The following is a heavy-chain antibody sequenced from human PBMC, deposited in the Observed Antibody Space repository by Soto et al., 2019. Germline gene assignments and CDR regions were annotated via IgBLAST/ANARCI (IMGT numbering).Heavy chain of an antibody. J-gene: IGHJ6*02. V-gene: IGHV4-31*03. Sequence: SETLSLTCTVSGGSISSGGYYWSWIRQHPGKGLEWIGYIYYSGSTYYNPSLKSRVTISVDTSKNQFSLKLSSVTAADTAVYYCARDGYYDSSGPDDGHYGMDVWGQGTTVTVSS. CDR2: IYYSGST. CDR1: GGSISSGGYY. D-gene: IGHD3-22*01. CDR3: ARDGYYDSSGPDDGHYGMDV.